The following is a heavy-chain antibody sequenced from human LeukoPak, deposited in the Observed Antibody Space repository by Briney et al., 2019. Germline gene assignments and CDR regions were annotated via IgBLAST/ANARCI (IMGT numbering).Heavy chain of an antibody. V-gene: IGHV4-59*11. CDR1: GGRINNHY. D-gene: IGHD4/OR15-4a*01. CDR2: IYYSGTT. Sequence: SETLSLNCTVSGGRINNHYWTWIRQPPGKGLEWLGYIYYSGTTNYNPSLRSRVTISIDTSKNQFSLKMSSVTAADTAVYYCARDLMGASHFDYWGQGTLVAVSS. J-gene: IGHJ4*02. CDR3: ARDLMGASHFDY.